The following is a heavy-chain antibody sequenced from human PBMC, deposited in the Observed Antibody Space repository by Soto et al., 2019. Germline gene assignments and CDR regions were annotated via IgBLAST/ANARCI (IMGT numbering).Heavy chain of an antibody. D-gene: IGHD2-8*01. V-gene: IGHV4-59*01. CDR2: IYYSGST. J-gene: IGHJ5*02. CDR1: GGSISSYY. Sequence: SETLSLTCTVSGGSISSYYWSWIRQPPGKGLEWIGYIYYSGSTNYNPSLKSRVTISVDTSKNQFSLKLSSVTAADTAVYYCARVPVYCTNGVCSYNWFDPWGQGTLVTVS. CDR3: ARVPVYCTNGVCSYNWFDP.